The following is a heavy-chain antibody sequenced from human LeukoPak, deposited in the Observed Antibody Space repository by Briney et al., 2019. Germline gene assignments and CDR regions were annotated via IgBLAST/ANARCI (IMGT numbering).Heavy chain of an antibody. Sequence: GGSLRLSCAASGFTFSSYEMNWVRQAPGKGLEWVSYISSSGSTIYYADSVKGRFTISRDNSKNTLYLQMNSLRAEDTAVYYCAKDRVYSSSWSYYFDYWGQGTLVTVSS. J-gene: IGHJ4*02. V-gene: IGHV3-48*03. CDR1: GFTFSSYE. CDR3: AKDRVYSSSWSYYFDY. CDR2: ISSSGSTI. D-gene: IGHD6-13*01.